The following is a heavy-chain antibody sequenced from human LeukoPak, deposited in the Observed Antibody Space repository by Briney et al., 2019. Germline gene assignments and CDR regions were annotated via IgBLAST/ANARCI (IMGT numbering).Heavy chain of an antibody. CDR1: GGSISSYY. V-gene: IGHV4-59*08. D-gene: IGHD3-9*01. Sequence: PSETLSLTCSVSGGSISSYYWNWIRQTPGKGLEWIGYIYYSGRTNYNPSLKSRVTISVDTSKNQFSLKLSSVTAADTAVYYCARAWETDGLRYFDWYWFDPWGQGTLVTVSS. J-gene: IGHJ5*02. CDR3: ARAWETDGLRYFDWYWFDP. CDR2: IYYSGRT.